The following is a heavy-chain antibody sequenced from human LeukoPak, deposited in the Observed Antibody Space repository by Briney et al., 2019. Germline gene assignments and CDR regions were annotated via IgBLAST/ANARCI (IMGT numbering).Heavy chain of an antibody. Sequence: ASVKVSCKASGYTFTSYGISWVRQAPGQGLEWMGWISAYNGNTNYAQKFQGRVTMTRDTSISTAYMELSRLRSDDTAVYYCARGWSKYSSSWFGYWGQGTLVTASS. CDR3: ARGWSKYSSSWFGY. V-gene: IGHV1-18*01. J-gene: IGHJ4*02. CDR2: ISAYNGNT. CDR1: GYTFTSYG. D-gene: IGHD6-13*01.